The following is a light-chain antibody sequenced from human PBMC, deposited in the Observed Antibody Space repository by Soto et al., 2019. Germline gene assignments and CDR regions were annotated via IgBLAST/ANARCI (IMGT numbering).Light chain of an antibody. CDR2: GAS. CDR3: QQYNNWPPMYT. V-gene: IGKV3-15*01. J-gene: IGKJ2*01. CDR1: QSVGSN. Sequence: EIVMTQSPATLSASPGERATLSCRASQSVGSNLAWYQQKPGQAPRLLIYGASTRATGIPARFSGSGSVTEFTLTISSLQSKDFAVYYCQQYNNWPPMYTVGQGTNLEI.